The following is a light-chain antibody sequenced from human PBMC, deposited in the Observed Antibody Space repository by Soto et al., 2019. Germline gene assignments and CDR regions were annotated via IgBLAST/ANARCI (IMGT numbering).Light chain of an antibody. J-gene: IGKJ5*01. CDR2: DAS. CDR3: QQYNTYPIT. CDR1: QSVSTR. Sequence: DIQMTQSPSSLSASVGDRVTIICRASQSVSTRLAWYQQKPGKAPKVLIYDASSWAGGVPSRFTGSGSGTEFTLTISSLQSDDFATYYCQQYNTYPITFGQGTRLEIK. V-gene: IGKV1-5*02.